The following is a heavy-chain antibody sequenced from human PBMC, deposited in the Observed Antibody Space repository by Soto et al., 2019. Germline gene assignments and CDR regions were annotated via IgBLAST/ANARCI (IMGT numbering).Heavy chain of an antibody. CDR2: ISFDGSNK. V-gene: IGHV3-30*18. CDR1: GFTFSSFG. Sequence: QVQLVESGGGVVQPGRSLRLSCAASGFTFSSFGMHWVRQAPGKGLEWVAVISFDGSNKYYADSVKGRFTISRDNSKNTLSLQMNSLKAEDTAVYYCAKDTSKYSNNWPAYYGLDVWGQGTTVNDS. CDR3: AKDTSKYSNNWPAYYGLDV. D-gene: IGHD1-1*01. J-gene: IGHJ6*02.